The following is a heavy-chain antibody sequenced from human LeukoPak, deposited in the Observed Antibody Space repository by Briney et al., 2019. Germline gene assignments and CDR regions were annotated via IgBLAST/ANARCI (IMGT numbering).Heavy chain of an antibody. Sequence: ASVKVSCKASGYTFTSYGISWVRQAPGQGLEWMGYISAYNGNTNYAQKLQGRVTMTTDTSTSTAYMELRSLRSDDTAVYYCARRRGSGSPIGGWFDPWGQGTLVTVSS. V-gene: IGHV1-18*01. D-gene: IGHD1-26*01. J-gene: IGHJ5*02. CDR1: GYTFTSYG. CDR3: ARRRGSGSPIGGWFDP. CDR2: ISAYNGNT.